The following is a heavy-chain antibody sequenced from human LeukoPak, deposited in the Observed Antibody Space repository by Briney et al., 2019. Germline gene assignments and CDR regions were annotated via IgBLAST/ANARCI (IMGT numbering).Heavy chain of an antibody. CDR1: GHSISSDYY. Sequence: SETLSLTCTVSGHSISSDYYWGWIRQSPGKGLEWIGYIYYSGSTYYNPSLKSRVTISVDTSKNQFSLKLSSVTAADTAVYYCASSYCGGDCYPDYYYYMDVWGKGTTVTVSS. CDR2: IYYSGST. V-gene: IGHV4-38-2*02. CDR3: ASSYCGGDCYPDYYYYMDV. J-gene: IGHJ6*03. D-gene: IGHD2-21*01.